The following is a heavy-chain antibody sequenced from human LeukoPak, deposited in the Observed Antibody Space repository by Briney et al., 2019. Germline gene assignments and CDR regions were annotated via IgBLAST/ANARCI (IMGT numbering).Heavy chain of an antibody. CDR2: INPNSGGT. D-gene: IGHD3-10*01. V-gene: IGHV1-2*02. J-gene: IGHJ5*02. CDR3: ARGRRITMVRGVTPFWFDP. Sequence: ASVKVSCKASGYTFTGYYTHWVRQAPGQGLEWMGWINPNSGGTNYAQKFQGRVTMTRDTSISTAYMELSRLRSDDTAVYYCARGRRITMVRGVTPFWFDPWGQGTLVTVSS. CDR1: GYTFTGYY.